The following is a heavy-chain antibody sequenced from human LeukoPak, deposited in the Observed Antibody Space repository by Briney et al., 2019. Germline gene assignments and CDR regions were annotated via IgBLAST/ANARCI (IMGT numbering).Heavy chain of an antibody. CDR3: ARAYSSWYSPSANNWFDP. CDR2: IYYSGST. V-gene: IGHV4-31*03. D-gene: IGHD6-13*01. J-gene: IGHJ5*02. Sequence: SETLSLTCTVSGGSIRSSYYYWGWIRQPPGKGLEWIGYIYYSGSTYYNPSLKSRVTISVDTSKNQFSLKLSSVTAADTAVYYCARAYSSWYSPSANNWFDPWGQGTLVTVSS. CDR1: GGSIRSSYYY.